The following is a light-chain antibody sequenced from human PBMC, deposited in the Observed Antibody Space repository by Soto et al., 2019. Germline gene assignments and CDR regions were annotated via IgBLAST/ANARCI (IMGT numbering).Light chain of an antibody. J-gene: IGKJ2*01. V-gene: IGKV3-11*01. CDR1: QSVSSY. Sequence: EIVLTQSPATLSLSPGERATLSCRASQSVSSYLAWYQQKPGQAPRLLIYDASNRATGIPARFSGSGSGTDFTLTISRLEPEDFPVYYCQQRSNWPPTFGQGTKLEIK. CDR2: DAS. CDR3: QQRSNWPPT.